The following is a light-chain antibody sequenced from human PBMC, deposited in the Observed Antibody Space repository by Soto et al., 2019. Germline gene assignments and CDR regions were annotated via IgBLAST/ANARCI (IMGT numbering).Light chain of an antibody. CDR3: GTWDSSLSAYV. J-gene: IGLJ1*01. Sequence: QSVLTQPPSVSAAPRQKVTISCSGSSSNIRNNYVSWYQQLPGTAPKLLIYDNNKRPSGIPDRFSGSKSGTSATLGITGLQTGDEADYYCGTWDSSLSAYVFVTGTKV. V-gene: IGLV1-51*01. CDR1: SSNIRNNY. CDR2: DNN.